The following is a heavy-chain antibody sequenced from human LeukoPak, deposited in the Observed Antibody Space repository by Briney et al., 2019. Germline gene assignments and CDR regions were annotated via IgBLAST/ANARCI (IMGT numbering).Heavy chain of an antibody. CDR1: GGPFSGYY. CDR3: ARGGGPIVGYCSGGSCYPIYQRPGYYFDY. Sequence: SETLSLTYAVYGGPFSGYYWSWIRQPPGKGLEWIGEINHSGRTNYNPSLKSRVTISVDTSKNQFSLKLSSVTAADTAVYYCARGGGPIVGYCSGGSCYPIYQRPGYYFDYWGQGTLVTVSS. V-gene: IGHV4-34*01. CDR2: INHSGRT. D-gene: IGHD2-15*01. J-gene: IGHJ4*02.